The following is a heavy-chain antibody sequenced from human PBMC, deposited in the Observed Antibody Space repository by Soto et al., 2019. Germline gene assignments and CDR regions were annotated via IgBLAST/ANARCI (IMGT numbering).Heavy chain of an antibody. CDR2: IWNDGIRK. Sequence: GGSLRLSCAASGFTFSKYGMHWVRQAPGKGLEWVALIWNDGIRKVYVDSVKGRFTISRDNSKNTLDLQMNNLRDEDTAVYYWARENYNDAIPLDYWGPGPVVT. CDR3: ARENYNDAIPLDY. D-gene: IGHD1-7*01. CDR1: GFTFSKYG. V-gene: IGHV3-33*01. J-gene: IGHJ4*01.